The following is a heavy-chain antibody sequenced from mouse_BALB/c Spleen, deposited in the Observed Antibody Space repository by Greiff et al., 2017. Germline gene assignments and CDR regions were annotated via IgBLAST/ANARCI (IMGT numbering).Heavy chain of an antibody. V-gene: IGHV1S81*02. Sequence: VQLQQSGAELVKPGASVKLSCKASGYTFTSYYMYWVKQRPGQGLEWIGEINPSNGGTNFNEKFKSKATLTVDKSSSTAYMQLSSLTSEDSAVYYCTRRDYGYLAYWGQGTLVTVSA. CDR3: TRRDYGYLAY. D-gene: IGHD1-2*01. CDR1: GYTFTSYY. CDR2: INPSNGGT. J-gene: IGHJ3*01.